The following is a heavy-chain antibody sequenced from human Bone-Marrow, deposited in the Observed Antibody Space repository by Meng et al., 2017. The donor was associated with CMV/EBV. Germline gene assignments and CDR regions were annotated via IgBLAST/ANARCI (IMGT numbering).Heavy chain of an antibody. J-gene: IGHJ6*02. D-gene: IGHD3-3*01. Sequence: ASVKVSCKASGYTFTSYGISWVRQAPGQGLEWMGWISAYNGNTNYAQKLQGRVTMTTDTSTSTAYMELRSLRSDDTAVYYCARGGDFWSGHYYYYYGMDVWGQGTTVTVSS. CDR2: ISAYNGNT. CDR1: GYTFTSYG. V-gene: IGHV1-18*01. CDR3: ARGGDFWSGHYYYYYGMDV.